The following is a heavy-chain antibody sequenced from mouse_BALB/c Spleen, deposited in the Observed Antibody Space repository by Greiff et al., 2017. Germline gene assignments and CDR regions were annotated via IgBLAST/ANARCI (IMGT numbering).Heavy chain of an antibody. J-gene: IGHJ3*01. CDR1: GDSITSGY. CDR2: ISYSGST. V-gene: IGHV3-8*02. Sequence: ESGPSLVKPSQTLSLTCSVTGDSITSGYWNWIRKFPGNKLEYMGYISYSGSTYYNPSLKSRISITRDTSKNQYYLQLNSVTTEDTATYYCARYVTTATGFAYWGQGTLVTVSA. D-gene: IGHD1-2*01. CDR3: ARYVTTATGFAY.